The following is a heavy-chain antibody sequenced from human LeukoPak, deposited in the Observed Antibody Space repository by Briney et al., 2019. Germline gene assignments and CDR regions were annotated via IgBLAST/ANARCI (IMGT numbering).Heavy chain of an antibody. CDR3: ARYSSGWPFDY. CDR1: SGSISSTSYY. CDR2: IHYSGST. V-gene: IGHV4-39*01. Sequence: SETLSLTCSVPSGSISSTSYYWGWIRQPPGKGLEWIGRIHYSGSTSYNPSLKSRVTISVDTSKNQFSLKLSFVTAADTAVYYCARYSSGWPFDYWGHGSLVTVSS. J-gene: IGHJ4*01. D-gene: IGHD6-19*01.